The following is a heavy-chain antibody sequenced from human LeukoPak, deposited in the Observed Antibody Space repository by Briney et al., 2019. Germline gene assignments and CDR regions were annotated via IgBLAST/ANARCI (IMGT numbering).Heavy chain of an antibody. CDR3: ARHSAVRLYDFWSGTPHEHFDY. Sequence: SETLSLTCTVSGGSISSYYWSWIWQPPGKGLEWIGYIYYSGSTNYNPSLKSRVTISVDTSKNQFSLKLSSVTAADTAVYYCARHSAVRLYDFWSGTPHEHFDYWGQGTLVTVSS. J-gene: IGHJ4*02. CDR1: GGSISSYY. D-gene: IGHD3-3*01. CDR2: IYYSGST. V-gene: IGHV4-59*08.